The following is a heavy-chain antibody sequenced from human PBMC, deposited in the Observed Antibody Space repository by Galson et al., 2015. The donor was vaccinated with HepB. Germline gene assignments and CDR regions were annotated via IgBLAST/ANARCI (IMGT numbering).Heavy chain of an antibody. CDR2: IWYDGSNK. Sequence: SLRLSCAASGFTFSSYGMHWVRQAPGKGLEWVAVIWYDGSNKYYADSVKGRFTISRDNAKNSLYLQMNSLRAEDTALYYCARGYYNYFDYWGQGTLVTVSS. D-gene: IGHD2-15*01. V-gene: IGHV3-33*01. CDR1: GFTFSSYG. J-gene: IGHJ4*02. CDR3: ARGYYNYFDY.